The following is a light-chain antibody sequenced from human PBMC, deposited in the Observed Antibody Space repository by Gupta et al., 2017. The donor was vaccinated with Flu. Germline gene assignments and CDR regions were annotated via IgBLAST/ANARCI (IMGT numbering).Light chain of an antibody. CDR2: EVS. CDR1: QSLVYKNGITY. CDR3: TRGTHPWT. V-gene: IGKV2-30*01. Sequence: DVVMRQSPLSLSVTLGQAASISCRSSQSLVYKNGITYLTWFQQRPGQSPRRIIYEVSKRDYGVPDRFSGRGSGNDFTLKSSRGEDEDVGVYYCTRGTHPWTFGQGTKLEI. J-gene: IGKJ2*02.